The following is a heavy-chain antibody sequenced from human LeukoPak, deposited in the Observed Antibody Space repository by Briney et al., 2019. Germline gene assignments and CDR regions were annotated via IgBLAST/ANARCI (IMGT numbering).Heavy chain of an antibody. D-gene: IGHD2-15*01. Sequence: PGGSLRLSCAASGFTFSSYAMHWVRQAPGKGLEYVSGISNNGGSTFYANSVKGRFTISRENSQNTLYLQMGSLRPEDMAVYYCARGDVMVVAATLNYWGQGTLVTVSS. V-gene: IGHV3-64*01. J-gene: IGHJ4*02. CDR2: ISNNGGST. CDR3: ARGDVMVVAATLNY. CDR1: GFTFSSYA.